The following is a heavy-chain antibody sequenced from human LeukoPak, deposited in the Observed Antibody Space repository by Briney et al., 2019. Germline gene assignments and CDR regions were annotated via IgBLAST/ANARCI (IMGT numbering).Heavy chain of an antibody. Sequence: TLSLTCTVSGGSISSGGYYWSWIRQHPGKGLEWIGYIYYSGSTYYNPSLKSRVTISVDTSKNQFSLKLSSVTAADTAVYYCARRYYYDSSGYIWGQGTLVTVSS. CDR3: ARRYYYDSSGYI. D-gene: IGHD3-22*01. V-gene: IGHV4-31*03. CDR2: IYYSGST. CDR1: GGSISSGGYY. J-gene: IGHJ4*02.